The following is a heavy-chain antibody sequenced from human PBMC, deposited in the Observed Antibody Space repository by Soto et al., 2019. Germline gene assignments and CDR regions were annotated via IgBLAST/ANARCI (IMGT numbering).Heavy chain of an antibody. CDR1: GCTFTSYA. V-gene: IGHV1-3*01. CDR2: INAGNGNT. D-gene: IGHD5-12*01. CDR3: ARAYSGYDHFDY. J-gene: IGHJ4*02. Sequence: ASLKVSCKTSGCTFTSYAMHCVRHSPGQRLEWMGWINAGNGNTKYSQKFQGRVTMTRDTSTSTVYMELSSLRSEDTAVYYCARAYSGYDHFDYWAQGALVTVSS.